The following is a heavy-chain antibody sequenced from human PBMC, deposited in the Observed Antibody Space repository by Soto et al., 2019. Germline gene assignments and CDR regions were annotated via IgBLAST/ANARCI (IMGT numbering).Heavy chain of an antibody. CDR1: GGSISSYY. J-gene: IGHJ3*02. CDR3: ARQQWLVLNAFDI. Sequence: SETLSLTCTVSGGSISSYYWSWIRQPPGKGLEWIGYIYYSGSTNYNPSLKSRVTISVDTSKNQFSLKLSSVTAADTAVYYCARQQWLVLNAFDIWDQGTMVTVSS. D-gene: IGHD6-19*01. V-gene: IGHV4-59*01. CDR2: IYYSGST.